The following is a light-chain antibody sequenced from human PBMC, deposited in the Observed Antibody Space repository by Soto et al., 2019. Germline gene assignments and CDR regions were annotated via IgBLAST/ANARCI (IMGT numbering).Light chain of an antibody. CDR2: GAS. V-gene: IGKV3-20*01. Sequence: EIVLTQSPGTLSLSPGERSTLSCRVSQSVSSRYLAWYEQTPGQAPRLXIYGASSRETGIPDRFICSGAGPDRTRPISRLEPEDVAVDSCQQYGSSTTTFGGGTKVDIK. J-gene: IGKJ4*01. CDR3: QQYGSSTTT. CDR1: QSVSSRY.